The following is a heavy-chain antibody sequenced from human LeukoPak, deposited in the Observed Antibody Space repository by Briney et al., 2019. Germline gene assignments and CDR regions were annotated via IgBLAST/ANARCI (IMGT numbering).Heavy chain of an antibody. CDR1: GGSISSYY. J-gene: IGHJ4*02. CDR3: ARGQVVPTGEMVV. V-gene: IGHV4-59*01. D-gene: IGHD2-2*01. Sequence: SETLSLTCTVSGGSISSYYWSWIRQPPGKGLEWIGYIYYSGSTNYNPSLKSRVTISVDTSKNQFSLKLSSVTAADTAVYYCARGQVVPTGEMVVWGQGTLVTVSS. CDR2: IYYSGST.